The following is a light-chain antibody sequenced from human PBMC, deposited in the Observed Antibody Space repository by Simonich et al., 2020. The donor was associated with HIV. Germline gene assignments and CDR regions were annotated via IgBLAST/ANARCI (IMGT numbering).Light chain of an antibody. CDR2: GAS. J-gene: IGKJ2*01. CDR1: QSVSSSY. V-gene: IGKV3-20*01. CDR3: QQYGSSLHT. Sequence: EIVLTQSPGTLSLSPGERATLSCRASQSVSSSYLAWYQQKPGQAPRLLIYGASSRATGIPERFSGSGSGTDCTLTISRLEPEDFAVYYCQQYGSSLHTFGQGTKLEIK.